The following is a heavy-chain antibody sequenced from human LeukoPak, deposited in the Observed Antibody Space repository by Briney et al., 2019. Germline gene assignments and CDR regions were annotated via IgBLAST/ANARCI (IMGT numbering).Heavy chain of an antibody. V-gene: IGHV3-53*01. CDR2: LYSVGDT. CDR3: AGTKNIAAAGRLDY. J-gene: IGHJ4*02. CDR1: GFTVSTNY. Sequence: PGGSLRLSCAASGFTVSTNYMNWVRQAPGKGLEWVSFLYSVGDTYYGDSVKGRFTISRDNSKNTLYLQMNSLRAEDTAVYYCAGTKNIAAAGRLDYWGQGTLVTVSS. D-gene: IGHD6-13*01.